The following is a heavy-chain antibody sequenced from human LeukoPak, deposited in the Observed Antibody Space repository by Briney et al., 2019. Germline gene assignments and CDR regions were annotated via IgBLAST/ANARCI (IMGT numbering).Heavy chain of an antibody. D-gene: IGHD2-15*01. J-gene: IGHJ6*03. CDR1: GGSFSGYY. V-gene: IGHV4-34*01. CDR2: INHSGST. Sequence: SETLSLTCAVYGGSFSGYYWSWIRQPPGKGLEWIGEINHSGSTNYNPSLKSRVTISVDTSKNQFSLNPSSVTAADTAVYYCAREGLYCSGGNCYSPMDVWGKGTTVTVSS. CDR3: AREGLYCSGGNCYSPMDV.